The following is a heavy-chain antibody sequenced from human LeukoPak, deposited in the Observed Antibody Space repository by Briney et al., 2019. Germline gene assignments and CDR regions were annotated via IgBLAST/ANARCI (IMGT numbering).Heavy chain of an antibody. CDR3: AKDLSYDSSGYRSDY. Sequence: PGGSLRLSCAASGFSFSNNGMRWVRQAPGKGLEWVSAISGSGGSTYYADSVKGRFTISRDNSKNTLYLQMNSLRAEDTAVYYCAKDLSYDSSGYRSDYWGQGTLVTVSS. CDR2: ISGSGGST. J-gene: IGHJ4*02. CDR1: GFSFSNNG. D-gene: IGHD3-22*01. V-gene: IGHV3-23*01.